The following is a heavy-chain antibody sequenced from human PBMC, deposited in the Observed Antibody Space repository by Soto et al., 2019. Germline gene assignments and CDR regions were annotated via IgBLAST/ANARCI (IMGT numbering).Heavy chain of an antibody. J-gene: IGHJ4*02. D-gene: IGHD2-2*02. Sequence: LRLSCAASGFTFSSYWMNWVRKAPGKGLEWVANIKQDGSEKNYVDSVKGRFTISRDNAKNLLYLQMVSLRAEDTAVYFCARDYRYPSDYWGQGTVVTVSS. CDR1: GFTFSSYW. V-gene: IGHV3-7*01. CDR2: IKQDGSEK. CDR3: ARDYRYPSDY.